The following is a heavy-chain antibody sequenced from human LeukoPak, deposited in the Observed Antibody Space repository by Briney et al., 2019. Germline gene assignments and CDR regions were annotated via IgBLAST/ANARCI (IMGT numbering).Heavy chain of an antibody. V-gene: IGHV4-61*01. CDR3: ARGYLGDFDC. CDR2: IYYSGST. J-gene: IGHJ4*02. CDR1: GGSVSRGSYY. D-gene: IGHD3-16*01. Sequence: SETQSLTCTVCGGSVSRGSYYCSWIRQPPGKGLQWIGYIYYSGSTNYNPSLKSRVPISVDTSKNQFSLKLSSVTAADTAVYYCARGYLGDFDCWGQGTLVTVSS.